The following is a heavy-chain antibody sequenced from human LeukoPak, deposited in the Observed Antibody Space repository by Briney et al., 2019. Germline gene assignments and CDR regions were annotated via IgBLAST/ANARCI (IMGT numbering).Heavy chain of an antibody. CDR1: GFTFSSYA. CDR3: AKGTVVVPDAPFDY. D-gene: IGHD2-2*01. Sequence: GGSLRLSCAASGFTFSSYAMSWVRRATGKGLEWVSAISGSGGSTNYADSVKGRFTISRDNSKNTLYLQMNSLRAEDTAVYYCAKGTVVVPDAPFDYWGQGTLVTVSS. V-gene: IGHV3-23*01. CDR2: ISGSGGST. J-gene: IGHJ4*02.